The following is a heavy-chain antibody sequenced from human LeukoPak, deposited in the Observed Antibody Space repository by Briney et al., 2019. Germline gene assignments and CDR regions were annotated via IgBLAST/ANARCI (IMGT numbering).Heavy chain of an antibody. CDR3: ARGQLGY. CDR2: INHSGST. V-gene: IGHV4-38-2*02. J-gene: IGHJ4*02. D-gene: IGHD6-13*01. Sequence: SETLSLTCTVSGYSISSGYYWGWIRQPPGKGLEWIGEINHSGSTNYNPSLKSRVTISVDTSKNQFSLKLSSVTAADTAVYYCARGQLGYWGQGTLVTVSS. CDR1: GYSISSGYY.